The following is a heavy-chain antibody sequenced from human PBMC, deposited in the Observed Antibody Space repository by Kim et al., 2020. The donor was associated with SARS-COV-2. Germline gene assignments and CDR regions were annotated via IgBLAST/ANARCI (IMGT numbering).Heavy chain of an antibody. J-gene: IGHJ4*02. Sequence: GGSLRLSCAASGFTFSSYSMNWVRQAPGKGLEWVSSISSSSSYIYYADSVKGRFTISRDNAKNSLYLQMNSLRAEDTAVYYCARDQSVAGTGIVDYWGQGTLVTVSS. D-gene: IGHD6-19*01. V-gene: IGHV3-21*01. CDR2: ISSSSSYI. CDR1: GFTFSSYS. CDR3: ARDQSVAGTGIVDY.